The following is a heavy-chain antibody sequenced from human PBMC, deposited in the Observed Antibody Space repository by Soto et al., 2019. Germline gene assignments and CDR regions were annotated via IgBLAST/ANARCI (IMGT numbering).Heavy chain of an antibody. J-gene: IGHJ3*02. CDR1: GYTFTGYY. V-gene: IGHV1-2*04. CDR2: INPNSGGT. CDR3: AREGGGATENNDAFDI. D-gene: IGHD1-26*01. Sequence: VKVSCKASGYTFTGYYMHWVRQAPGQGLEWMGWINPNSGGTNYAQKFQGWVTMTRDTSISTAYMELSRLRSDDTAVYYCAREGGGATENNDAFDIWGQGTMVTVSS.